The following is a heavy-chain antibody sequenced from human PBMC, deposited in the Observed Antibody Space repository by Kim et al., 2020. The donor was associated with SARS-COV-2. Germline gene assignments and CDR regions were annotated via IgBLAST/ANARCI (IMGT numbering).Heavy chain of an antibody. Sequence: GGSLRLSCAASGFTFSNAWMSWVRQAPGKGLEWVGRIKSKTDGGTTDYAAPVKGRFTISRDDSKNTLYLQMNSLKTEDTAVYYCTTEDDYVWGAAFDIWGQGTMVTVSS. D-gene: IGHD3-16*01. V-gene: IGHV3-15*01. CDR2: IKSKTDGGTT. CDR1: GFTFSNAW. J-gene: IGHJ3*02. CDR3: TTEDDYVWGAAFDI.